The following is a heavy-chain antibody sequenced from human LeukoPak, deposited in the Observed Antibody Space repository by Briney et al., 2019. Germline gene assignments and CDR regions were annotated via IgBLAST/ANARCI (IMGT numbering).Heavy chain of an antibody. Sequence: ASVKVSCRASGYTFTSYGISWVRQAPGQGLEWMGWISAYNGNTNYAQKLQGRVTMTTDTSTSTAYMELRSLRSDDTAVYYCARDEPYSSGWFEVDYWGQGTLVTVSS. V-gene: IGHV1-18*01. CDR3: ARDEPYSSGWFEVDY. J-gene: IGHJ4*02. D-gene: IGHD6-19*01. CDR1: GYTFTSYG. CDR2: ISAYNGNT.